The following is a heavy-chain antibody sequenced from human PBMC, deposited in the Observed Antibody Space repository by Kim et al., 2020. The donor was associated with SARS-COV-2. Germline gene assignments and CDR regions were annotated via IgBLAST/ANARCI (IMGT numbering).Heavy chain of an antibody. J-gene: IGHJ3*02. D-gene: IGHD1-7*01. CDR2: IIPIFGTA. V-gene: IGHV1-69*13. CDR3: ARSNWNYGLSAFDI. Sequence: SVKVSCKASGGTFSSYAISWVRQAPGQGLEWMGGIIPIFGTANYAQKFQGRVTITADESTSTAYMELSSLRSEDTAVYYCARSNWNYGLSAFDIWGQGTMVTVSS. CDR1: GGTFSSYA.